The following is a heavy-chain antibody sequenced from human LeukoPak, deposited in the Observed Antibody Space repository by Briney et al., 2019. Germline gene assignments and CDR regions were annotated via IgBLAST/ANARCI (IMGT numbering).Heavy chain of an antibody. D-gene: IGHD6-19*01. CDR3: ARSTVGVSGGNYFYYAMDV. Sequence: PGRSLRLSCAASGFTFNDYAIQWVRQAPGKGLEWVSVINWNSGRIDYADSIKGRFTISRDNARNSLYLQMNSLRPEDTALYYCARSTVGVSGGNYFYYAMDVWGQGTTVSVSS. CDR2: INWNSGRI. V-gene: IGHV3-9*01. J-gene: IGHJ6*02. CDR1: GFTFNDYA.